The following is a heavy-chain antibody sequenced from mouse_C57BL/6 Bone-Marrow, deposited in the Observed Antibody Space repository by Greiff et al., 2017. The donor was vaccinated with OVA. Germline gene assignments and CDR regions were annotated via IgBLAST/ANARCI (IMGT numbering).Heavy chain of an antibody. CDR1: GFTFSDYG. CDR2: ISNLAYSI. V-gene: IGHV5-15*01. Sequence: DVMLVESGGGLVQPGGSLKLSCAASGFTFSDYGMAWVRQAPRKGPEWVAFISNLAYSIYYADTVTGRFTISRENAKNTLYLEMSSLRSEDTAMYYCARQGWLLPYAMDYWGQGTSVTVSS. J-gene: IGHJ4*01. CDR3: ARQGWLLPYAMDY. D-gene: IGHD2-3*01.